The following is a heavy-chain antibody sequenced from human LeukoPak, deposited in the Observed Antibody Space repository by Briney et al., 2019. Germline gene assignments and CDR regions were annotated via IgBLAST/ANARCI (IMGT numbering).Heavy chain of an antibody. Sequence: GSLKVSCTASGYTFSSYGISWVRQAPGQGLEWMGWISAGDGSANYAQKLQGRFTMTTDTSTRTAYMEQRSLRSDDTAVYYCARDLGYSSSWYPFAFDIWGQGTMDTL. CDR2: ISAGDGSA. D-gene: IGHD6-13*01. CDR3: ARDLGYSSSWYPFAFDI. CDR1: GYTFSSYG. V-gene: IGHV1-18*01. J-gene: IGHJ3*02.